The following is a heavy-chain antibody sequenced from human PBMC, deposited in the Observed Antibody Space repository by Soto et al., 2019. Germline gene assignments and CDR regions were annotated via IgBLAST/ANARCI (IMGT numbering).Heavy chain of an antibody. CDR3: AKLPIAAAGGGDAFDI. J-gene: IGHJ3*02. CDR1: GGSISSSSYY. Sequence: QLQLQESGPGLVKPSETLSLTCTVSGGSISSSSYYWGWIRQPPGKGLEWIGSIYYSGSTYYNPSLKSRVTISVDTSKNQFSLKLSSVTAADTAVYYCAKLPIAAAGGGDAFDIWGQGTMVTVSS. V-gene: IGHV4-39*01. D-gene: IGHD6-13*01. CDR2: IYYSGST.